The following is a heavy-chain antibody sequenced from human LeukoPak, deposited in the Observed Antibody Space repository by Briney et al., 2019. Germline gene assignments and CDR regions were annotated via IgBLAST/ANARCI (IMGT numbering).Heavy chain of an antibody. V-gene: IGHV3-74*01. J-gene: IGHJ6*03. CDR2: INSDGSST. CDR3: TRDGDTTMVGGYYYYMDV. CDR1: GFTFSSYW. D-gene: IGHD5-18*01. Sequence: GGSLRLSCAASGFTFSSYWMHWVRQAPGKGLVWVSRINSDGSSTTYADSVKGRFTISRDNAKNSLYLQMNSLRAEDTAVYYCTRDGDTTMVGGYYYYMDVWGKGTTVTVSS.